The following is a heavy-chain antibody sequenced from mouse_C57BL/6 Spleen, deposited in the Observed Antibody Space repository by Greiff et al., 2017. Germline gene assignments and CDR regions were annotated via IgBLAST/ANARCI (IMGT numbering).Heavy chain of an antibody. CDR2: IDPETGGT. CDR1: GYTFTDYE. Sequence: VKVVESGAELVRPGASVTLSCKASGYTFTDYEMHWVKQTPVHGLEWIGAIDPETGGTAYNQKFKGKAILTADKSSSTAYMELRSLTSEDSAVYYCTSPYYGSSYGYWGQGTTLTVSS. CDR3: TSPYYGSSYGY. J-gene: IGHJ2*01. V-gene: IGHV1-15*01. D-gene: IGHD1-1*01.